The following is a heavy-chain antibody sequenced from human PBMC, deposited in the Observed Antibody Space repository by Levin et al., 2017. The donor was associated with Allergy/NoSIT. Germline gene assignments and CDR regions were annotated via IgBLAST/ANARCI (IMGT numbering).Heavy chain of an antibody. V-gene: IGHV4-59*01. CDR3: ARSGYSSSWYAVRRGYYYYGMDV. CDR2: IYYSGST. D-gene: IGHD6-13*01. J-gene: IGHJ6*02. Sequence: SETLSLTCTVSGGSISSYYWSWIRQPPGKGLEWIGYIYYSGSTNYNPSLKSRVTISVDTSKNQFSLKLSSVTAADTAVYYCARSGYSSSWYAVRRGYYYYGMDVWGQGTTVTVSS. CDR1: GGSISSYY.